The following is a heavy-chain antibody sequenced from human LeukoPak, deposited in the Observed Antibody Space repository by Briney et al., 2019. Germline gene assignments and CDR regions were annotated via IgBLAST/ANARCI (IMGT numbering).Heavy chain of an antibody. CDR2: IYYDGSNI. CDR1: EFTFTTYG. J-gene: IGHJ4*02. D-gene: IGHD1-1*01. Sequence: GGSLRLSCAASEFTFTTYGMHWVRQAPGKGLEWVAFIYYDGSNIYYADYVEGRFTISRDISKNTLYLQMDSLRAEDTAIYYCARDWKTNSFDYWGQGTLVTVSS. V-gene: IGHV3-33*01. CDR3: ARDWKTNSFDY.